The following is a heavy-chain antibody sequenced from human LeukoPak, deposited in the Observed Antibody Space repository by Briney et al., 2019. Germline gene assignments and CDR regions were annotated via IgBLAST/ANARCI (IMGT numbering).Heavy chain of an antibody. Sequence: PGGSLRLSCAASGFIFDDYGMHWVRQAPGKGLEWVSGISWNGGSKEYADSVKGRFTISRDNAKNSLYLQMNSLRVEDMALYFCARDSTAAPIPYMDVWGKGTTVTVSS. D-gene: IGHD6-6*01. CDR3: ARDSTAAPIPYMDV. CDR1: GFIFDDYG. V-gene: IGHV3-9*03. J-gene: IGHJ6*03. CDR2: ISWNGGSK.